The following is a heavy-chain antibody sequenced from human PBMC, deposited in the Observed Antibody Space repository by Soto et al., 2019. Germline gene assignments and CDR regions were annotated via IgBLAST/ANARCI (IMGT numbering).Heavy chain of an antibody. Sequence: SETLSLTCAVYGGSFSGHSWTWMRQSPGKGLEWIGDINHSGRVNYSPSLKSRVTISLDTSKNQFSLTLSAVTAADTAMYYCSTRAYDTNGYYRFDPWGQGTLVTVSS. V-gene: IGHV4-34*01. CDR3: STRAYDTNGYYRFDP. J-gene: IGHJ5*01. D-gene: IGHD3-22*01. CDR2: INHSGRV. CDR1: GGSFSGHS.